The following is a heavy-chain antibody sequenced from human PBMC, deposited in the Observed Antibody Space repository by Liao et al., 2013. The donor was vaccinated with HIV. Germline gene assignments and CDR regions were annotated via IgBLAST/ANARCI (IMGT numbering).Heavy chain of an antibody. CDR1: GGSFSGYY. J-gene: IGHJ6*03. V-gene: IGHV4-34*01. D-gene: IGHD6-13*01. CDR2: INHSGST. CDR3: ARGGTIAAAGTIVYYYYYMDV. Sequence: QVQLQQWGAGLLKPSETLSLTCAVYGGSFSGYYWSWIRQPPGKGLEWIGEINHSGSTNYNPSLKSRVTISVDTSKNQFSLKLSSVTAADTAVYYCARGGTIAAAGTIVYYYYYMDVWGKGTTVTVSS.